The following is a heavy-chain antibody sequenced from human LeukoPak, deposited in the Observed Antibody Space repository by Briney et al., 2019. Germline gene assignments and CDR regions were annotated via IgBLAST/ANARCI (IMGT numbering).Heavy chain of an antibody. J-gene: IGHJ4*02. CDR1: GFTFSSYA. CDR3: ARHLAQRLNTAVDY. V-gene: IGHV4-39*01. Sequence: PGGSLRLSCAASGFTFSSYAMSWVRQPPGKGLEWIGSIYYSGSTYYNPSLKSRVTISVDTSKNQFSLKLSSVTAADTAVYYCARHLAQRLNTAVDYWGQGTLVTVSS. D-gene: IGHD5-18*01. CDR2: IYYSGST.